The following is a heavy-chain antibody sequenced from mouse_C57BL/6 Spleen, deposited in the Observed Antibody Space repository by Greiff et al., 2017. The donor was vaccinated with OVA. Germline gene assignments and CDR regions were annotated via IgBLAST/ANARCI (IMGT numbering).Heavy chain of an antibody. J-gene: IGHJ2*01. CDR1: GYTFTSYW. V-gene: IGHV1-52*01. CDR3: ARLSYYYGSSQGYFDY. D-gene: IGHD1-1*01. CDR2: IDPSDSAT. Sequence: QVQLQQPGAELVRPGSSVKLSCKASGYTFTSYWMHWVKQRPIQGLEWIGNIDPSDSATHYNQKFKDKATLTVDKSSSTAYMQLSSLTSEDSAVYYCARLSYYYGSSQGYFDYWGQGTTLTVSS.